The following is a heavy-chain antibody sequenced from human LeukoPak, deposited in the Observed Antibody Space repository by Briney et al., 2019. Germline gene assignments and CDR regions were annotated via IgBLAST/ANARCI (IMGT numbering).Heavy chain of an antibody. D-gene: IGHD2-2*01. CDR1: GYTFTGYY. CDR3: ARCSSTSCYYNWFDP. J-gene: IGHJ5*02. Sequence: ASVKVSCKASGYTFTGYYMHWVRQAPGQGLEWMGWINPNSSGTNYAQKFQGRVTMTRDTSISTAYMELSRLRSDDTAVYYCARCSSTSCYYNWFDPWGQGTLVTVSS. CDR2: INPNSSGT. V-gene: IGHV1-2*02.